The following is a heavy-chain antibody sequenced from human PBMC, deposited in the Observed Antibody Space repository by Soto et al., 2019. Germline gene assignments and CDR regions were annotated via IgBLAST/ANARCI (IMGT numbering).Heavy chain of an antibody. D-gene: IGHD6-19*01. Sequence: QVQLQESGPGLVKPSQTLSLTCTVSGGSISSGGYYWSWIRQHPGKGLEWIGYIYYSGSTYYNPSLKIRVTIXXDXSXXQFSLKLSSVTAADTAVYYCARAPGIAVAGDAFDIWGQGTMVTVSS. V-gene: IGHV4-31*03. J-gene: IGHJ3*02. CDR1: GGSISSGGYY. CDR2: IYYSGST. CDR3: ARAPGIAVAGDAFDI.